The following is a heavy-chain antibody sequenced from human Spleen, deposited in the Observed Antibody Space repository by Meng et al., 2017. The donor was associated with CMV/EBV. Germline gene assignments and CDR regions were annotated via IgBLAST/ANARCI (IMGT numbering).Heavy chain of an antibody. Sequence: GGSLRLSCAASRFIFSDYSMTWIRQAPGKGLEWVADISSGGSTTYYVDSVKGRFTISRDNAKNSLYLQMNSLRAEDTAVYYCARDPIRPPDYYYGMDVWGQGTTVTVSS. CDR1: RFIFSDYS. J-gene: IGHJ6*02. CDR3: ARDPIRPPDYYYGMDV. CDR2: ISSGGSTT. V-gene: IGHV3-11*01.